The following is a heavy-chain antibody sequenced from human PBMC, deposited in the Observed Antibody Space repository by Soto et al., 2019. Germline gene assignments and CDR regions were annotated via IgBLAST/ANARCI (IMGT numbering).Heavy chain of an antibody. CDR1: GFTFSSYA. CDR3: AGGGDILTGYYAFDI. Sequence: PXGSLKLSCAASGFTFSSYAMHWVRQAPGKGLEWVAVISYDGSNKYYADSVKGRFTISRDNSKNTLYLQMNSLRAEDTAVYYCAGGGDILTGYYAFDIWGQGTMVTVSS. D-gene: IGHD3-9*01. V-gene: IGHV3-30-3*01. CDR2: ISYDGSNK. J-gene: IGHJ3*02.